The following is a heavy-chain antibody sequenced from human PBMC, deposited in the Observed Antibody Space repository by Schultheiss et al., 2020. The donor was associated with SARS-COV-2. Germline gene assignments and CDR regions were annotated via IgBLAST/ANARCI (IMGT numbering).Heavy chain of an antibody. CDR3: ARVRIVVVPAAIPKDNYYMDV. Sequence: GGSLRLSCAASGFTFSSYWMSWVRQAPGKGLEWVANIKQDGSEKYYVDSVKGRFTISRDNAKNSLYLQMNSLRAEDTAVYYCARVRIVVVPAAIPKDNYYMDVWGKGTTVTVSS. CDR2: IKQDGSEK. J-gene: IGHJ6*03. CDR1: GFTFSSYW. V-gene: IGHV3-7*05. D-gene: IGHD2-2*01.